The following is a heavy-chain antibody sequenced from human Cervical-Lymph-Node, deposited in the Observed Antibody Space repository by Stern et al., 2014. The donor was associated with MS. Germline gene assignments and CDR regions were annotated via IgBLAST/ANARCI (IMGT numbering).Heavy chain of an antibody. CDR2: IYPGESDT. D-gene: IGHD3-16*01. J-gene: IGHJ4*02. CDR1: GYSFANFW. V-gene: IGHV5-51*03. Sequence: VQLVQSGAEVRKPGESLKISCKVSGYSFANFWIGWVRQVPGKGLEWMGVIYPGESDTRYSPSFQGQVTLSADESISTAYLQWSSLKASDTGIYYCARRGLGYDGADHWGQGALVTVSS. CDR3: ARRGLGYDGADH.